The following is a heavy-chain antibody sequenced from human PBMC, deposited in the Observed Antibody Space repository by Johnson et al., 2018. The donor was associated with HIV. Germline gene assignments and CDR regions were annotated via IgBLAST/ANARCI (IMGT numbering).Heavy chain of an antibody. D-gene: IGHD6-19*01. CDR1: GFTFSDYY. V-gene: IGHV3-11*04. Sequence: QVQLVESGGGLVQPGGSLRLSCAASGFTFSDYYMSWIRPTPGKGLEWISYISSSGTTKYYADSVKGRFTISRDNSKNTLYLQMNSQRAEDTAVYYCARVGAGHISGPDMVFDIWGQGTMVTVSS. J-gene: IGHJ3*02. CDR2: ISSSGTTK. CDR3: ARVGAGHISGPDMVFDI.